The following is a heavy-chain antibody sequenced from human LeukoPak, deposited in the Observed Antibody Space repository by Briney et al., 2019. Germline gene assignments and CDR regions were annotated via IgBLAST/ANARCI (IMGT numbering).Heavy chain of an antibody. CDR3: AASGFGSGELPSYFYYYMDV. J-gene: IGHJ6*03. V-gene: IGHV4-61*02. CDR1: GGSISSGSYY. CDR2: IYTSGST. D-gene: IGHD3-10*01. Sequence: SETLSLTCTVSGGSISSGSYYWSWIRQPAGKGLEWIGRIYTSGSTNYNPSLKSRVTISVDTSKNQFSLKLSSVTAADTAVYYCAASGFGSGELPSYFYYYMDVWGKGTTVTISS.